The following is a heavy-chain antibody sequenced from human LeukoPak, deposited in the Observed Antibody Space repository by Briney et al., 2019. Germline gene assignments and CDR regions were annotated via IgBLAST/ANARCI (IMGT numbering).Heavy chain of an antibody. Sequence: GGSLRLSCAASGFTFSSYGMHWVRQAPGKGLEWVAFIRYDGSNRYYADSVKGRFTISRDNSKNTLYLQMNSLRAEDTAVYYCAKDLGGTTPLTPWGQGTLVTVSS. CDR3: AKDLGGTTPLTP. V-gene: IGHV3-30*02. D-gene: IGHD2-2*01. CDR2: IRYDGSNR. CDR1: GFTFSSYG. J-gene: IGHJ5*02.